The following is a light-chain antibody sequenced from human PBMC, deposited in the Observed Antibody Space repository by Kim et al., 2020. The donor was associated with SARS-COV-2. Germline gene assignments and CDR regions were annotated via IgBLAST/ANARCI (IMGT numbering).Light chain of an antibody. CDR3: NSRDSSGNHPHVV. Sequence: SSELTHDPAVSVALGQTVRITCQGDSLRSYYASWYQQKPGQDPVLVIYGKNNRPSGIPDRFSGSSSGNTASLTITGAQAEDEADYYCNSRDSSGNHPHVVFGGGTQLTVL. V-gene: IGLV3-19*01. CDR1: SLRSYY. J-gene: IGLJ2*01. CDR2: GKN.